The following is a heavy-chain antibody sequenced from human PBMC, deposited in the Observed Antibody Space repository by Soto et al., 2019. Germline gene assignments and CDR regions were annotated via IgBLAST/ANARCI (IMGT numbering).Heavy chain of an antibody. CDR2: ISYDGSNK. Sequence: PGGSLRLSCSASGFTFSSYAMHWVRQAPGKGLEWVAVISYDGSNKYYADSVKGRFTISRDNSKNTLYLQMNSLRAEDTAVYYCASRSIGYSSSWYYFDYWGQGTLVTVSS. J-gene: IGHJ4*02. CDR3: ASRSIGYSSSWYYFDY. V-gene: IGHV3-30-3*01. D-gene: IGHD6-13*01. CDR1: GFTFSSYA.